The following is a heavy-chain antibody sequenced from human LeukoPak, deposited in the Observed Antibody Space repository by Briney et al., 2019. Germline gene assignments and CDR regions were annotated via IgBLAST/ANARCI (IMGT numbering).Heavy chain of an antibody. D-gene: IGHD6-13*01. Sequence: PSETLSLTCTVSGGSISSSSYYWGWTRQPPGKGLEWIGYIYYSGSTNYNPSLKSRVTISVDTSENQLSLKLSSVTAADTAVYYCARAHSSSWYMDYWGQGTLVTVSS. CDR1: GGSISSSSYY. V-gene: IGHV4-61*05. J-gene: IGHJ4*02. CDR2: IYYSGST. CDR3: ARAHSSSWYMDY.